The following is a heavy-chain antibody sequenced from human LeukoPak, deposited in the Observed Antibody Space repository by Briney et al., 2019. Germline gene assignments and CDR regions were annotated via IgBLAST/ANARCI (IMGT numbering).Heavy chain of an antibody. J-gene: IGHJ4*02. CDR1: GFTFSRYW. CDR3: AKEGYSSSGYSDY. Sequence: PGGSLRLSCAASGFTFSRYWMSWVRQSPEKRLEWVANIKQDGSQTYHADSVKGRFTISRDNAKNSLYLQMNSLRAEDTALYYCAKEGYSSSGYSDYWGQGTLVTVSS. V-gene: IGHV3-7*03. CDR2: IKQDGSQT. D-gene: IGHD6-13*01.